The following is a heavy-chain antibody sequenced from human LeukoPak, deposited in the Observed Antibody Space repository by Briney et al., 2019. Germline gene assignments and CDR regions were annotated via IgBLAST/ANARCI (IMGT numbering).Heavy chain of an antibody. Sequence: GGSLRLSCAASGFTFSSYWMSWVRQAPGKGLEWVANIKQDGSEKYYVDSVKGRFTISRDNSKNTLYLQMNSLRAEDTAVYYCAKDFPGLWFGVWGQGTLVTVSS. J-gene: IGHJ4*02. CDR3: AKDFPGLWFGV. D-gene: IGHD3-10*01. CDR1: GFTFSSYW. CDR2: IKQDGSEK. V-gene: IGHV3-7*01.